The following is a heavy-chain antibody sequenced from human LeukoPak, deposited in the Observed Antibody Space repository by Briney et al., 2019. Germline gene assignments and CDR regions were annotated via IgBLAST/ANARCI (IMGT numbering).Heavy chain of an antibody. D-gene: IGHD6-13*01. Sequence: GGSLRLSCAASGFTFSNYGMHWVRQAPGKGLEWVAVIWYDGSYKSYGDCVKGRFTISRDNSKNTLFLQMNSLRADDTAVYYCARDTLIAAPKTGTVTRIGWFDTWGQGTLVTVSS. CDR2: IWYDGSYK. V-gene: IGHV3-33*01. CDR1: GFTFSNYG. J-gene: IGHJ5*02. CDR3: ARDTLIAAPKTGTVTRIGWFDT.